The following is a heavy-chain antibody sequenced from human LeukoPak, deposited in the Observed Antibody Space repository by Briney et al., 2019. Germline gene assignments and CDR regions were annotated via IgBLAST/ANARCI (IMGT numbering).Heavy chain of an antibody. CDR1: GGSISSYY. CDR2: MYGSGST. V-gene: IGHV4-4*07. J-gene: IGHJ4*02. D-gene: IGHD1-26*01. CDR3: AKETAALGTGSPQ. Sequence: ASETLSLTCTVSGGSISSYYWSWIRQPAGKGLEWIGRMYGSGSTKYNPSLKSRVTMSVDTSKNQFYLKLSSVTAADTAVYYCAKETAALGTGSPQWGQGSLVTVSS.